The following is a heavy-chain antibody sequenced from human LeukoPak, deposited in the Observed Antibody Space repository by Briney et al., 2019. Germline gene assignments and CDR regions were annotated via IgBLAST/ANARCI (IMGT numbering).Heavy chain of an antibody. CDR2: IYSDGST. Sequence: GGSLRLSCAASGFSVSTNYMSWVRQAPGKGLEWVSIIYSDGSTHYADSVKGRFIISRDNSKNTLYLAMNTLGAEDTAVYYCARTSVSMAAKEDYFDYWGQGTQVTVSS. CDR3: ARTSVSMAAKEDYFDY. CDR1: GFSVSTNY. V-gene: IGHV3-53*01. D-gene: IGHD2-15*01. J-gene: IGHJ4*02.